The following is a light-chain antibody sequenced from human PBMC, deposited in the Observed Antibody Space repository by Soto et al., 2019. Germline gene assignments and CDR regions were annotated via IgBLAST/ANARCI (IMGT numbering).Light chain of an antibody. V-gene: IGLV2-14*01. Sequence: QSALTQPASVSGSPGQSITISCTGTSSDVGAYNYVSWHQQHPGKAPKLMIYEVSNRPSGVSNRFSGSKSGNTASLTISGLLAEDEADYYCSSYTSSSTRLFGGGTQLTVL. CDR2: EVS. CDR1: SSDVGAYNY. J-gene: IGLJ7*01. CDR3: SSYTSSSTRL.